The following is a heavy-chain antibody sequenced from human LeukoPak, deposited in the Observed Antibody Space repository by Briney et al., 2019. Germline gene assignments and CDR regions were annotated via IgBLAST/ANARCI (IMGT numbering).Heavy chain of an antibody. D-gene: IGHD4-17*01. Sequence: PGGSLRLSCAASGFTFSSYAMSWVRQAPGKGLEWVSAISGSGSNTYYADSVKGRFTMSRDNSKNTLYLQMNSLRAEDTAVYYCATLYGDYVDYWGQGTLVTVSS. J-gene: IGHJ4*02. V-gene: IGHV3-23*01. CDR3: ATLYGDYVDY. CDR2: ISGSGSNT. CDR1: GFTFSSYA.